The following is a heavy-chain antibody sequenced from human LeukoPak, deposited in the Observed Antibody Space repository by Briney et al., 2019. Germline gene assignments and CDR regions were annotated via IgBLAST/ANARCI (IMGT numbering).Heavy chain of an antibody. J-gene: IGHJ5*02. CDR2: INPQGDIT. Sequence: ASVKVSCKTSGYTFTKYLIHWVRRDPGQGLEWMGTINPQGDITNYAQRFQGRITLTEDTSTSTVYMELSSLTSEDTAVYYCARPSYCVADNCGYWLDPWGPGTLVTVSS. CDR1: GYTFTKYL. CDR3: ARPSYCVADNCGYWLDP. V-gene: IGHV1-46*01. D-gene: IGHD2-21*01.